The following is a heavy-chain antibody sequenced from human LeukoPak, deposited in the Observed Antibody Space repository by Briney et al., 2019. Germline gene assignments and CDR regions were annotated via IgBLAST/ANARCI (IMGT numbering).Heavy chain of an antibody. Sequence: GGSLRLSCAASGFTFSSYGMSWVRQAPGKGLEWVSGISGSGVSTYYADSVKGRFTISRDNSKNTLYLQMNSLRAEDTAVYYCAKPRRSMTMIVVATDYWGQGTLVTVSS. V-gene: IGHV3-23*01. CDR2: ISGSGVST. J-gene: IGHJ4*02. CDR3: AKPRRSMTMIVVATDY. CDR1: GFTFSSYG. D-gene: IGHD3-22*01.